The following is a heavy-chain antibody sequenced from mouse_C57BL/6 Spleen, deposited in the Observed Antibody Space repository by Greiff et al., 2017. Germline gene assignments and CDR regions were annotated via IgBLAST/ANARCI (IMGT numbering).Heavy chain of an antibody. CDR2: IHPNSGST. J-gene: IGHJ4*01. V-gene: IGHV1-64*01. D-gene: IGHD1-1*01. CDR1: GYTFTSYW. Sequence: QVQLQQPGAELVKPGASVKLSCKASGYTFTSYWMHWVKQRPGQGLEWIGMIHPNSGSTNYNEKFKSKATLTVDKSSSTAYMQLSSLTSEDSAVYYWARTGSSYNYAMDYWGQGTSVTVSS. CDR3: ARTGSSYNYAMDY.